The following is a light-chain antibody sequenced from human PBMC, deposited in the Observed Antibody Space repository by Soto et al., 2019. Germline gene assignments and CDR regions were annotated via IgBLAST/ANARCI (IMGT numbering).Light chain of an antibody. CDR1: HGVNSW. V-gene: IGKV1-5*01. CDR3: HQYNNNSPRT. J-gene: IGKJ1*01. Sequence: DIQMTQSPSTLSASVGDRVTITCRASHGVNSWLAWYQQKPGEAPRLLIFDASRLENGVPTRFSGSGCGAEIALTITILQLEDYDTSDYHQYNNNSPRTFGQGTRV. CDR2: DAS.